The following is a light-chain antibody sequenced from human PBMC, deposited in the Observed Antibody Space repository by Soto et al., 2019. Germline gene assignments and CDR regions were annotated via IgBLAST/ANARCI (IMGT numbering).Light chain of an antibody. CDR1: QDISNY. CDR3: QQYDNLPPL. Sequence: DIQMTQSPSSLSASVGDRVTSTCQASQDISNYLNWYQQKPGKAPKLLIYDASNLETGVPSRFSGSGSGTDFTFTISSLQPEDIATYYCQQYDNLPPLFGGGTRLEIK. CDR2: DAS. V-gene: IGKV1-33*01. J-gene: IGKJ5*01.